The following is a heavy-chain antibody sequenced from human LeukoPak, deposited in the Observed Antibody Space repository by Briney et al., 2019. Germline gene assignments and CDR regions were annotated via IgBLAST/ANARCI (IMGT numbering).Heavy chain of an antibody. CDR2: ISGDGGST. V-gene: IGHV3-23*01. D-gene: IGHD5-24*01. CDR3: ARRAYNWGAFDI. Sequence: GGSLRLSCAASGFTFSSYAMSWVRQAPGKGLEWVSAISGDGGSTYSADSVKGRFTISRDISKNTLYLQMNSLRAEDTAVYYCARRAYNWGAFDIWGQGTMVTVSS. CDR1: GFTFSSYA. J-gene: IGHJ3*02.